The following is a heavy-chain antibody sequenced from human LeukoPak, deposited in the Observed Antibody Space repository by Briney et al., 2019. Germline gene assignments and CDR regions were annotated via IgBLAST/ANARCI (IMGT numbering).Heavy chain of an antibody. CDR3: ARMYYHDSSGEGY. J-gene: IGHJ4*02. V-gene: IGHV3-7*01. D-gene: IGHD3-22*01. CDR1: GFTFSSYW. CDR2: IKQDGSEK. Sequence: PGGSLRLSCAASGFTFSSYWMSWVRQAPGKGLEWAANIKQDGSEKYYVDSVKGRFTISRDNAKNSLYLQMNSLRAEDTAVYYCARMYYHDSSGEGYWGQGTLVTVSS.